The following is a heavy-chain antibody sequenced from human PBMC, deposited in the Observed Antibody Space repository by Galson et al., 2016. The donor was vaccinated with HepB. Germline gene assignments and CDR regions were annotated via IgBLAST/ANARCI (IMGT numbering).Heavy chain of an antibody. CDR1: GGSISSSSCY. D-gene: IGHD5-24*01. Sequence: SETLSLTCSVSGGSISSSSCYWDWIRQPPGKGLEWIGSIYYSGSTYYNPSLKSRVTISVDTSKNQFSLKLSSVTAADTAVYYCARNERRWLHSPYYFDSWGQGTLVTVSS. J-gene: IGHJ4*02. CDR2: IYYSGST. CDR3: ARNERRWLHSPYYFDS. V-gene: IGHV4-39*01.